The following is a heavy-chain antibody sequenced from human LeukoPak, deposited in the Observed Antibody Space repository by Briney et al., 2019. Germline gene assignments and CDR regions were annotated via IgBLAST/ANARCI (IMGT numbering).Heavy chain of an antibody. J-gene: IGHJ4*02. D-gene: IGHD3-22*01. CDR2: IIPIFGTA. Sequence: ASVKVSRKASGGTYSSFAISWVRQAPGQGLEWMGGIIPIFGTANYAQKFQGRVTITADESTSTAYMELSSLRSEDTAVYYCASNYYDSSGYLPDYWGQGTLVTVSS. CDR3: ASNYYDSSGYLPDY. CDR1: GGTYSSFA. V-gene: IGHV1-69*13.